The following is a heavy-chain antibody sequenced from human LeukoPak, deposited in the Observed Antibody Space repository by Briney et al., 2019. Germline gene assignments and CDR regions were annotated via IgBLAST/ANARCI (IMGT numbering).Heavy chain of an antibody. Sequence: SETLSLTCTVSGGSISSYYWSWIRQPPGKGLEWIWYIYYSGSTNYNPSLKSRVTISVDTSKNHFPLKLSSVTAADTAVYYCARVYYDFWSGYYTGSYYYYMDVWGKGTTVTVSS. CDR2: IYYSGST. CDR1: GGSISSYY. V-gene: IGHV4-59*01. J-gene: IGHJ6*03. D-gene: IGHD3-3*01. CDR3: ARVYYDFWSGYYTGSYYYYMDV.